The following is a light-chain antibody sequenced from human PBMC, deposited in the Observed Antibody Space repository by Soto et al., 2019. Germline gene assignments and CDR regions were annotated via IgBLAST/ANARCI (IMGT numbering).Light chain of an antibody. CDR1: SDIGNYNL. CDR2: EVT. J-gene: IGLJ1*01. V-gene: IGLV2-23*02. CDR3: ASYAGSRTYV. Sequence: LAQPASVSGSPGQSVTISCSGSDIGNYNLVSWYQHLPGRAPKLLIFEVTMRPSGISDRFSGSKSASTASLTISGLQAEDEGDYYCASYAGSRTYVFGSGTKVTVL.